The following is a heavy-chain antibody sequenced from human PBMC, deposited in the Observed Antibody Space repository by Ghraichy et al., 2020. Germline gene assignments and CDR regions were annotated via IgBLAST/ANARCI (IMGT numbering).Heavy chain of an antibody. D-gene: IGHD2-2*01. CDR1: GGSISSGGYY. Sequence: SETLSLTCTVSGGSISSGGYYWGWIRQPPGKGLEWIGNVYYSGSTYHNPSLKSRVTISVDTSKNQFSLRLNSVTAADMAVYYCARVHCSTTTCYFPDAFDIWGQGTMVTVSS. CDR2: VYYSGST. CDR3: ARVHCSTTTCYFPDAFDI. J-gene: IGHJ3*02. V-gene: IGHV4-39*01.